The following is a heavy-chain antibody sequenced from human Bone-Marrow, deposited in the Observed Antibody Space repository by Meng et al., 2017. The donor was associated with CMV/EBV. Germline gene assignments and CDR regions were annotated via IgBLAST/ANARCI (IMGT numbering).Heavy chain of an antibody. D-gene: IGHD3-10*01. J-gene: IGHJ6*02. CDR3: ARSGGDYGSGTYGMDV. CDR1: GYTFTGYY. CDR2: INPSGGST. Sequence: ASVNVSCQVSGYTFTGYYMHWVRQAPGQGLEWMGIINPSGGSTSYAQKFQGRVTMTRDTSTSTVYMELSSLRSEDTAVYYCARSGGDYGSGTYGMDVWGQGTTVTVSS. V-gene: IGHV1-46*01.